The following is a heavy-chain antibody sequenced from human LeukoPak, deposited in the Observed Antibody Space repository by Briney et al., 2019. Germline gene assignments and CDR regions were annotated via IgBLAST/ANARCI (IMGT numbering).Heavy chain of an antibody. D-gene: IGHD3-10*01. V-gene: IGHV4-61*02. Sequence: SQTLSLTCTISGGSISSGGFFWTWIRQPAGKGLEWIGRIYNTGSANYNPSLKSRLSISIDTSKNQFSLKLSSVTAADTAVYYCARTSVYYYGSGSYLKRRYNWFDPWGQGTLVTVSS. CDR1: GGSISSGGFF. CDR2: IYNTGSA. J-gene: IGHJ5*02. CDR3: ARTSVYYYGSGSYLKRRYNWFDP.